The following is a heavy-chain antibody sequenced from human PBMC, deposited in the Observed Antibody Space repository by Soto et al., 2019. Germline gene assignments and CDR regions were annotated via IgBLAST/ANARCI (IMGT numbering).Heavy chain of an antibody. V-gene: IGHV3-23*01. D-gene: IGHD2-8*02. CDR1: GFTFSSYA. CDR3: AKAAYETGGYYFDN. CDR2: IRGSGGST. Sequence: GGSLRLSCAASGFTFSSYAMSWVRQAPGKGLEWVSAIRGSGGSTYYADPVKGRFTISRDNSKNTLYLQMNGLRAEDTAVYYCAKAAYETGGYYFDNWGQGTLVTVSS. J-gene: IGHJ4*02.